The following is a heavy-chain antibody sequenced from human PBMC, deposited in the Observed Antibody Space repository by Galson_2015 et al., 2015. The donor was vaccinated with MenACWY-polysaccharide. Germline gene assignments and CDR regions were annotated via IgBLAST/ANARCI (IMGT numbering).Heavy chain of an antibody. CDR3: VRDEGRVHFKI. CDR1: GYWFTGPS. D-gene: IGHD3-3*02. J-gene: IGHJ4*02. V-gene: IGHV7-4-1*02. Sequence: PVKVSGKAHGYWFTGPSINWGRQAPGRGLERMGWISTTTGTPTYAQDFTGRFVFSLDASVSTTYLQINSLEAGDTAVYFFVRDEGRVHFKIWCQGTLGTVSS. CDR2: ISTTTGTP.